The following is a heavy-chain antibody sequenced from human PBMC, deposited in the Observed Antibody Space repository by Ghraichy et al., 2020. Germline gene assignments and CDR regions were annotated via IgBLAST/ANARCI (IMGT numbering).Heavy chain of an antibody. CDR1: GFTFSSYS. V-gene: IGHV3-21*01. J-gene: IGHJ4*02. D-gene: IGHD4-17*01. CDR3: ARDERGDYTDFDY. CDR2: ISSSSSYI. Sequence: GGSLRLSCAASGFTFSSYSMNWVRQAPGKGLEWVSSISSSSSYIYYADSVKGRFTISRDNAKNSLYLQMNSLRAEDTAVYYCARDERGDYTDFDYWGQGTLVTVSS.